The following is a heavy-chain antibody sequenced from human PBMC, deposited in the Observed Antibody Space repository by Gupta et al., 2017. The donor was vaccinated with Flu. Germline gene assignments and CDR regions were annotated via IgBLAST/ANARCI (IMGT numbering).Heavy chain of an antibody. V-gene: IGHV3-33*01. CDR2: IWYDGSNE. D-gene: IGHD3-22*01. Sequence: HWVRQAPGKGLEWVAVIWYDGSNEYYADSVKGRFTISRDNSKNTLYLQMNSLRAEDTAVYSCARDLRAYYYDTSGYYFDYWGQGTLVTVSS. J-gene: IGHJ4*02. CDR3: ARDLRAYYYDTSGYYFDY.